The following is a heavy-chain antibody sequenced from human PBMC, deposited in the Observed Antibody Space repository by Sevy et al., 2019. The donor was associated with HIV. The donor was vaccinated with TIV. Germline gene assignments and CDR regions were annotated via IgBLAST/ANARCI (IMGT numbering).Heavy chain of an antibody. D-gene: IGHD3-10*01. CDR1: GYTFTSYV. J-gene: IGHJ4*02. CDR2: INTGNGDT. V-gene: IGHV1-3*04. Sequence: ASVKVSCKASGYTFTSYVMHWVRQAPGQRLQWMGWINTGNGDTKYSEKLQGRVTITRDTSASTAYMELSSLRSEDTAVYYCARDRGGSGDFDYWGRGTLVTVSS. CDR3: ARDRGGSGDFDY.